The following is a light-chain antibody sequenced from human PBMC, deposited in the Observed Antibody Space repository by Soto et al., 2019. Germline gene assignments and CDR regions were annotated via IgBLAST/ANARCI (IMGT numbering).Light chain of an antibody. CDR2: GAS. CDR1: QSVSSSS. J-gene: IGKJ2*01. V-gene: IGKV3-20*01. CDR3: QQYGSSPRYT. Sequence: EIVLTQSPGTLSLSPGDRATLSCRASQSVSSSSLAWYQQKPGQAPRLLIYGASSRATGIPDRFSGSGSGTDVTLTISRLEPEDFAVYYCQQYGSSPRYTFGQGPKLEIK.